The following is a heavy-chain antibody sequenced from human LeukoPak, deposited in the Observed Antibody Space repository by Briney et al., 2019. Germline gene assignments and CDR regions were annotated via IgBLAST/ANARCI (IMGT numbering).Heavy chain of an antibody. CDR3: ARGGSEGFYYMDV. Sequence: GGSLRLSCAASGFTFSSYSMNWVRQAPGKGLVWVSYISSSSSTIYYADSVKGRFTISRDNAKNSLYLQMNSLRAEDTAVYYCARGGSEGFYYMDVWGKGTTVTVSS. CDR2: ISSSSSTI. V-gene: IGHV3-48*04. CDR1: GFTFSSYS. J-gene: IGHJ6*03.